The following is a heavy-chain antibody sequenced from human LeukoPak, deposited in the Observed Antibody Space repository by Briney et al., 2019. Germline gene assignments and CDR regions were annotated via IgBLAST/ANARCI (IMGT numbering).Heavy chain of an antibody. D-gene: IGHD6-19*01. CDR1: GFSFSSYW. CDR3: AREPLEALAGTSDY. CDR2: INVDESTT. V-gene: IGHV3-74*01. Sequence: GGSLRLSCAASGFSFSSYWMHWVRQSPGKGLAWVSRINVDESTTTYAESVRGRFTISRDNTKNTLYLQVNSLRAEDTAVYYCAREPLEALAGTSDYWGQGTLVTVSS. J-gene: IGHJ4*02.